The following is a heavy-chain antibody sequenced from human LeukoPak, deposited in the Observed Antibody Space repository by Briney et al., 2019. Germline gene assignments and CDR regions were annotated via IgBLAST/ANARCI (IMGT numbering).Heavy chain of an antibody. D-gene: IGHD3-16*02. CDR2: IIPLSGTA. V-gene: IGHV1-69*05. CDR1: GGTFNTYG. J-gene: IGHJ3*02. Sequence: GASVKVSCKDSGGTFNTYGIRGVGQAAGKGGEGMGGIIPLSGTANYAQKFRDRVKITTDEATKIVYMDVRSLRDEDTAVYYCARGVYDYVWGTYRPRTFDIWGQGTMVTVSS. CDR3: ARGVYDYVWGTYRPRTFDI.